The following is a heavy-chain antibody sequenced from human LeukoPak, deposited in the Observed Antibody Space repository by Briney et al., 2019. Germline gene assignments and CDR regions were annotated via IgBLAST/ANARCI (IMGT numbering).Heavy chain of an antibody. J-gene: IGHJ4*02. CDR3: ARAGLRDYAFDY. Sequence: SQTLSITCTVSGGSISSGGYYWSWIRQHPGKGLEWIGYIYYSGSTYYNPSLKSRVTISVDTSKNQFSLKLSSVTAADTAVYYCARAGLRDYAFDYWGQGTLVTVSS. CDR1: GGSISSGGYY. D-gene: IGHD4-17*01. V-gene: IGHV4-31*03. CDR2: IYYSGST.